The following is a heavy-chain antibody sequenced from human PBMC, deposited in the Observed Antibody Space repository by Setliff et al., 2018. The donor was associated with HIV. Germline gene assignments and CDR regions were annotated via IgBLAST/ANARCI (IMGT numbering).Heavy chain of an antibody. Sequence: PSETLSLTCTVSGDFISSDYYWGWIRQPPGKGLEWIGEIIHSGSTNYNPSLKSRVTISVDTSKNQFSLKLSSVTAADTAVYYCAREEDYNFWSGYLGQYQNDAFDIWGQGTMVTVS. CDR2: IIHSGST. J-gene: IGHJ3*02. CDR1: GDFISSDYY. CDR3: AREEDYNFWSGYLGQYQNDAFDI. D-gene: IGHD3-3*01. V-gene: IGHV4-38-2*02.